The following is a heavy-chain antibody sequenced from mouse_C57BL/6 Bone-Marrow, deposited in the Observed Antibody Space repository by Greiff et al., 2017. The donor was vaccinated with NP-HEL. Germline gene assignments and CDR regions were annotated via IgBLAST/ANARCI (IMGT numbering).Heavy chain of an antibody. Sequence: EVKVVESGGGLVQPGASLKLSCESNEYEFPSHDMPWVRKTPEQRLELVAAINSDGGSTYYPDTMERRFTISRDNAKKALYLQMSSLRSEDTALYYCARLAGRGWYFDVWGTGTTVTVSS. V-gene: IGHV5-2*01. CDR3: ARLAGRGWYFDV. CDR2: INSDGGST. J-gene: IGHJ1*03. CDR1: EYEFPSHD.